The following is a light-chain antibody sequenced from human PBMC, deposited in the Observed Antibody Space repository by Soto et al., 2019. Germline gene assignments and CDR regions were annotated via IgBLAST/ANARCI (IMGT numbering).Light chain of an antibody. J-gene: IGLJ2*01. V-gene: IGLV1-40*01. CDR2: GNS. CDR3: QSYYSSLRAFVV. Sequence: QLVLTQPPSVSGAPGQTVTISCTGTSSNIGAGYDVHWYQQLPGTAPKLLIYGNSNRPSGVPDRFSGSKSGTSASLAITGLQAEDEADYYCQSYYSSLRAFVVFGGGTKLTVL. CDR1: SSNIGAGYD.